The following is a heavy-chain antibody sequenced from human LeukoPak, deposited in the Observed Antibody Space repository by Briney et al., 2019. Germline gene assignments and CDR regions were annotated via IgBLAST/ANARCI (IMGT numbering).Heavy chain of an antibody. J-gene: IGHJ4*02. V-gene: IGHV3-64*01. D-gene: IGHD3-22*01. Sequence: GGSLRLSCAASGFTFSSYAMHWVRQAPGKGLEYVSAISSNGGSTYYANSVKGRFTISRDNSKNTLYLQMGSLRAEDMAVYYCARDLEDYYDSSGLFLWGQGTLVTVSS. CDR2: ISSNGGST. CDR3: ARDLEDYYDSSGLFL. CDR1: GFTFSSYA.